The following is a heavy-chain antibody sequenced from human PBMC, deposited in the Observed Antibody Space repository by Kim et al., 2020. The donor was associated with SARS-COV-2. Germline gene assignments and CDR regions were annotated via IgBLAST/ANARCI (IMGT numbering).Heavy chain of an antibody. CDR2: IDGSDGTT. J-gene: IGHJ5*02. V-gene: IGHV3-23*01. CDR3: TKGGWGALWDR. Sequence: GGSLRLSCTTSGFTFTGYAMSWVRQAPGKGLEWVSSIDGSDGTTYYADSVKGRFTISRDNSKNTLYLQMSTLRADDTAVYYCTKGGWGALWDRWGQGALV. D-gene: IGHD5-18*01. CDR1: GFTFTGYA.